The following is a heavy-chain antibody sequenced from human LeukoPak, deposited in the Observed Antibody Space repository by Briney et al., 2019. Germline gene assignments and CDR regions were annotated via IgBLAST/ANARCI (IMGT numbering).Heavy chain of an antibody. CDR3: AKDIGLYRITMVRGVFDY. J-gene: IGHJ4*02. V-gene: IGHV3-9*01. CDR1: GFTFDDYA. D-gene: IGHD3-10*01. CDR2: ISWNSGSI. Sequence: GGSLRLSCAASGFTFDDYAMHWVRHAPGKGLEWGSGISWNSGSIGYADSVKGRFTISRDNAKNSLYLQMNRLRAEGTALYYCAKDIGLYRITMVRGVFDYWGQGTLVTVSS.